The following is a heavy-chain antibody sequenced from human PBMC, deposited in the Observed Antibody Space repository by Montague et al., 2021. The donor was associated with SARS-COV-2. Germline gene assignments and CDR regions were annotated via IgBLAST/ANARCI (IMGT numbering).Heavy chain of an antibody. J-gene: IGHJ4*02. D-gene: IGHD1/OR15-1a*01. CDR3: AKQRGPATTAFDY. Sequence: SLRLSCAASGFSFDTYGMGWVRQAPGQGLEWVSSIRGDGDKTYYSGSVKGRFTISRDTSSNTLNLQMNSLRAEDTAFYFCAKQRGPATTAFDYWGQGTLVTVSS. CDR2: IRGDGDKT. V-gene: IGHV3-23*01. CDR1: GFSFDTYG.